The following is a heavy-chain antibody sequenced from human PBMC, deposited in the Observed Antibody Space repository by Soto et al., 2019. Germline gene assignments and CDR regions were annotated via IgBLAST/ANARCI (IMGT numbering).Heavy chain of an antibody. Sequence: QVQLVESGGGVVKPGRSLRLSCAASGFTFSSYGMHWVRQAPGKGLEWVAVISYDGSNTYYADSVKGRFTISRDNSKNTLYLQMNSLRAEDTAVYYCAKDGNVYSSGWYAPSLDYWGQGTLVTVSS. D-gene: IGHD6-19*01. CDR2: ISYDGSNT. CDR1: GFTFSSYG. J-gene: IGHJ4*02. CDR3: AKDGNVYSSGWYAPSLDY. V-gene: IGHV3-30*18.